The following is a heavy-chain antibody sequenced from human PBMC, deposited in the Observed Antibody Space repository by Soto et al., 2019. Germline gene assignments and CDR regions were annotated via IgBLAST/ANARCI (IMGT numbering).Heavy chain of an antibody. V-gene: IGHV3-53*01. D-gene: IGHD2-15*01. Sequence: GGSLRLSCAASGFIASDNYMSWVRQAPGKGLEWVSVIGSGGSTYYADSVKGRFTISRDNSKNTLYLQMNSLRAEDTAVYYCAKDKSVVVVVAARDAFDIWGQGTMVTVSS. J-gene: IGHJ3*02. CDR3: AKDKSVVVVVAARDAFDI. CDR2: IGSGGST. CDR1: GFIASDNY.